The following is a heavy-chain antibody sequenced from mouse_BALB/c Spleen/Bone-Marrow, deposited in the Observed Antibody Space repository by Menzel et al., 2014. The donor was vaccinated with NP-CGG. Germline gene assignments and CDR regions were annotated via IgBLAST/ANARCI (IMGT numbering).Heavy chain of an antibody. CDR1: GFDFSRYW. D-gene: IGHD1-1*01. CDR3: ARPDYYGYLNY. Sequence: EVKLVESGGGLVQPGGSLKLSCAASGFDFSRYWMSWVRQAPGKGLEWIGETNPDSRTINYSPSLKDKFIISRDNAKNTLYPRLNKVRSEDTALYYCARPDYYGYLNYWGQGTTLTVSS. J-gene: IGHJ2*01. CDR2: TNPDSRTI. V-gene: IGHV4-1*02.